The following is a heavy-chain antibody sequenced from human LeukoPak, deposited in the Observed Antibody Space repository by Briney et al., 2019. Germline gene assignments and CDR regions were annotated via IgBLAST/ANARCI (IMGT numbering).Heavy chain of an antibody. D-gene: IGHD3-22*01. CDR3: ARRTMIVENGGVWGDGDY. Sequence: GGSLRLSCAASGFTFSDYYMSWIRQAPGKGLEWVSYISSSGSTIYYADSVKGRFTISRDNAKNSLYLQMNSLRADDTAVYYCARRTMIVENGGVWGDGDYWGQGSLVTVSS. V-gene: IGHV3-11*01. J-gene: IGHJ4*02. CDR2: ISSSGSTI. CDR1: GFTFSDYY.